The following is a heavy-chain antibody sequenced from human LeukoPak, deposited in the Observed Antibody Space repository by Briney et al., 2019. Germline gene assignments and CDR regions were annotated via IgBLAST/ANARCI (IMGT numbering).Heavy chain of an antibody. D-gene: IGHD3-16*01. CDR3: ARGQEFSYGQFDY. Sequence: GGSLRLSCAASGFTLSSHWMHWVRQPPGKGLVWVSRINGDGRTTSYADSVKGRFTISKDNAKNTMYLQINSLRADDTAVYYCARGQEFSYGQFDYWGQGTLVTVSS. J-gene: IGHJ4*02. CDR2: INGDGRTT. V-gene: IGHV3-74*01. CDR1: GFTLSSHW.